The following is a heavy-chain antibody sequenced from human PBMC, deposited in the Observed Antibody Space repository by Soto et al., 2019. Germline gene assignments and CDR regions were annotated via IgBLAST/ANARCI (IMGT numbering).Heavy chain of an antibody. J-gene: IGHJ6*02. Sequence: PSETLSLTCTVSGSSISSYYWSWIRQPPGKGLEWIGYIYYSGSTNYNPSLKSRVTISVDTSKNQFSLKLSSVTAADTAVYYCAREVGLRKRVDYYYGMDVWGQGTTVTVSS. CDR2: IYYSGST. CDR3: AREVGLRKRVDYYYGMDV. V-gene: IGHV4-59*01. CDR1: GSSISSYY. D-gene: IGHD3-10*01.